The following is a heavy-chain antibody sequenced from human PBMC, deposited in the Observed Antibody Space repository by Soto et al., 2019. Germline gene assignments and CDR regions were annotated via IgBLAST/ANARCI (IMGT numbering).Heavy chain of an antibody. CDR3: ARAPMVLTRSYFDS. CDR1: DCSISNFY. J-gene: IGHJ4*02. D-gene: IGHD3-22*01. V-gene: IGHV4-59*01. Sequence: SETLAHTCTVSDCSISNFYWSLIRQPPGKGLEWIGYISSSGNTNYNPSLKSRVSISVDTSKNQFSLNLTSVTAADTAVYYCARAPMVLTRSYFDSWGQGTPVTVSS. CDR2: ISSSGNT.